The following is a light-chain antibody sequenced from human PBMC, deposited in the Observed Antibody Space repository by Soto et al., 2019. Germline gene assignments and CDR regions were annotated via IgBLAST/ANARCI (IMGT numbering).Light chain of an antibody. V-gene: IGLV2-14*01. Sequence: QSALTQPASASGSPGQSITISCTGTSSDVGGYNYVSWYQQHPGKAPKLMIYDVSNRPSGVSNRFSGSKSGNTASLTISGLQAEDEADYYCSSYTSSSTNVVFGAGTKLTVL. J-gene: IGLJ2*01. CDR1: SSDVGGYNY. CDR3: SSYTSSSTNVV. CDR2: DVS.